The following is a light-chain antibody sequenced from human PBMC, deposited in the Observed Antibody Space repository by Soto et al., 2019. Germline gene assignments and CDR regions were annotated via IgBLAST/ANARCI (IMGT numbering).Light chain of an antibody. Sequence: EIVMTQSPATLSVSPGERATLSCRASQSFNSIYLAWYQQKPGQAPRLLIYGASTRATGIPARFSGSGSGTEFTLTINNVQSEDLAVYYCQQYNNWPPWTFGQGTKVDIK. CDR2: GAS. J-gene: IGKJ1*01. CDR1: QSFNSIY. V-gene: IGKV3-15*01. CDR3: QQYNNWPPWT.